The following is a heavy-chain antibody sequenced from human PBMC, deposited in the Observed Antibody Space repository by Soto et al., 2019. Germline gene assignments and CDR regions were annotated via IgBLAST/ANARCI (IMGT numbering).Heavy chain of an antibody. D-gene: IGHD3-10*02. CDR1: GFSLTANGVG. CDR3: AHSVYVED. CDR2: IYWDGDR. J-gene: IGHJ4*02. Sequence: QITLKESGPTLVKPTQTLTLTCTVSGFSLTANGVGVAWIHQPPGQALQWLALIYWDGDRRYSPSLKIRLSISMDTTKNQVVLRMTNLDPVDNATYYCAHSVYVEDWGPGIRVTVPS. V-gene: IGHV2-5*02.